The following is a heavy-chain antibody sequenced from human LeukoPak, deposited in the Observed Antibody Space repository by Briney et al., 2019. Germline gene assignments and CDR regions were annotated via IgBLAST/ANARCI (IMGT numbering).Heavy chain of an antibody. CDR2: LSGSGGST. CDR3: AKDGAWLRFDD. CDR1: GFTFSNYA. J-gene: IGHJ4*02. D-gene: IGHD5-12*01. Sequence: GGSLRLSCAASGFTFSNYAMTWVRQAPGKGLEWVSTLSGSGGSTYFADSVKGRFTISRDNSKNRLYLKMNSLRAEDTAVYYCAKDGAWLRFDDWGQGILVTVSS. V-gene: IGHV3-23*01.